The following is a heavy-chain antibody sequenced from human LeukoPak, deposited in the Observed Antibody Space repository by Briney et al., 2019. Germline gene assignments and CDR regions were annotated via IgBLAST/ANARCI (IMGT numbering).Heavy chain of an antibody. CDR2: IYYSGST. CDR1: GGSISSSSYY. J-gene: IGHJ4*02. CDR3: AGPVRGVICY. Sequence: PSETLSLTCTVSGGSISSSSYYWGWIRQPPGKGLEWIGSIYYSGSTYYNPSLKSRVTISVDTSKNQFSLKLSSVTAADTAVYYCAGPVRGVICYWGQGTLVTVSS. V-gene: IGHV4-39*01. D-gene: IGHD3-10*01.